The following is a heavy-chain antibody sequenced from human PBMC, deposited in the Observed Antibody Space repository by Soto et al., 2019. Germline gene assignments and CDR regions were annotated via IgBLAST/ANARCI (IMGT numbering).Heavy chain of an antibody. CDR1: GGSISSSNW. D-gene: IGHD3-16*01. CDR3: ARVGFDDIGGTGAFDI. CDR2: IYHSGST. J-gene: IGHJ3*02. V-gene: IGHV4-4*02. Sequence: SETLSLTCAVSGGSISSSNWWSWVRQPPGKGLEWIGYIYHSGSTYYNPSLKSRVTISVDRSKNQFSLKLSSVTAADTAVYYCARVGFDDIGGTGAFDIWGQGTMVTVSS.